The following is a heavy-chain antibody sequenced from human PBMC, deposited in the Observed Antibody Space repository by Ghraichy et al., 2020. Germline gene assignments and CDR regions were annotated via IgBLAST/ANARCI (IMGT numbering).Heavy chain of an antibody. CDR1: GFTFSSYA. Sequence: GESLNISCAASGFTFSSYAMSWVRQAPGKGLEWVSGISGTGGSTYYADSVKGRFTISRDNSKNTLYLQMNSLRAGDTAVYYCASGAAAYWGQGTLVTVSS. D-gene: IGHD6-13*01. J-gene: IGHJ4*02. CDR3: ASGAAAY. CDR2: ISGTGGST. V-gene: IGHV3-23*01.